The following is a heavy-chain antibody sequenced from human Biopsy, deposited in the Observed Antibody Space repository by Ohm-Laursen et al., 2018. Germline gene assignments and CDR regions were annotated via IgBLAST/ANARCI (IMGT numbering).Heavy chain of an antibody. CDR1: GFTFSTYA. D-gene: IGHD4-17*01. V-gene: IGHV3-23*01. CDR3: ALAAAQTVTHFDY. Sequence: SLRLSCTASGFTFSTYAMSWVRQAPGKGLEWVSSTTSSGASTDFADSVKGRFTISRDNSKNTLYLQMNSLRADDTAVYYCALAAAQTVTHFDYWGQGTLVTVSS. J-gene: IGHJ4*02. CDR2: TTSSGAST.